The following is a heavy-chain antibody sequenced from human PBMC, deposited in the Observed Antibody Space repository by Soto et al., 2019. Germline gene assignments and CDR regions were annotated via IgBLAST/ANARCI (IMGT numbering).Heavy chain of an antibody. J-gene: IGHJ4*02. CDR1: GGSMRNYY. D-gene: IGHD6-6*01. CDR3: TSSYSTSSSPDY. V-gene: IGHV4-59*01. CDR2: VYHSGST. Sequence: SETLSLSCSVSGGSMRNYYWNWIRQPPGRGLEWIGYVYHSGSTNYNPSLKSRVSMSVDVSRNHFSLTLHSVTAADTAVYFCTSSYSTSSSPDYWGQGTLVTVSS.